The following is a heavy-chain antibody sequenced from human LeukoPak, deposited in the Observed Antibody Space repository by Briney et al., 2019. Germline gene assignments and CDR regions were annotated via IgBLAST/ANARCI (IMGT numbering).Heavy chain of an antibody. CDR3: ARGHYDFWSGPLIDY. D-gene: IGHD3-3*01. CDR2: IDYRGYT. Sequence: SETLSLTCTVSGGSMSSSGYYWGWIRQSPGKGLEWIGSIDYRGYTNYNPSLKSRVTISVDTSKNHFSLKLSSVTAADTAVYYCARGHYDFWSGPLIDYWGQGTLVTVSS. V-gene: IGHV4-39*07. J-gene: IGHJ4*02. CDR1: GGSMSSSGYY.